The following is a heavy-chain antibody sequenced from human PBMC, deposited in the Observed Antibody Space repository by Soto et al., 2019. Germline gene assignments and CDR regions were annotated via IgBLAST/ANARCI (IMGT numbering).Heavy chain of an antibody. V-gene: IGHV3-74*01. Sequence: EVQLVESGGGLVQPGGSLRLSCAASKFSFSGYWMHWVRQAPGKGLMWVSRVNPDGSTTTNADSVKGRFTISRDNAKNTVFLQMNSLRADDTAVYYCAKVASGSYDWFDPWGQGTLVTVSS. D-gene: IGHD1-26*01. CDR2: VNPDGSTT. CDR3: AKVASGSYDWFDP. J-gene: IGHJ5*02. CDR1: KFSFSGYW.